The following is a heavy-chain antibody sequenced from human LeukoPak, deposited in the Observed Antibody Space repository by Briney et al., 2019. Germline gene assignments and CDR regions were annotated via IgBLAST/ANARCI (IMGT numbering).Heavy chain of an antibody. J-gene: IGHJ5*02. CDR1: GGSFSGYY. D-gene: IGHD3-3*01. V-gene: IGHV4-34*01. CDR2: INHSGSS. CDR3: ARGTREAIFRVVRGLGWFDP. Sequence: SETLSLTCAVYGGSFSGYYWSWIRQPPGKGLEWIGEINHSGSSNYNPSLKSRVTIPVDTSKNQFSLKLSSVTAADTAVYYCARGTREAIFRVVRGLGWFDPWGQGTLVTVSS.